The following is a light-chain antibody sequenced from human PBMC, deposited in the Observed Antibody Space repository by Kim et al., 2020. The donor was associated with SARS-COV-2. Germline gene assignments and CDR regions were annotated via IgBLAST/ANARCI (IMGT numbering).Light chain of an antibody. CDR2: EVS. V-gene: IGLV2-8*01. J-gene: IGLJ1*01. CDR1: SSDLGGYNY. CDR3: TSYAGSSNYV. Sequence: GQSVTISCTGTSSDLGGYNYVSWYQQHPGKAPKLMIYEVSKRPSGVPDRFSGSKSGNTASLTVSGLQAEDEADYYCTSYAGSSNYVFGTGTKVTVL.